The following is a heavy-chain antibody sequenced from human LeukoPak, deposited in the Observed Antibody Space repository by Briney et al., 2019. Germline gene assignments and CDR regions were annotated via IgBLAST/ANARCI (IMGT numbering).Heavy chain of an antibody. CDR3: ANSIGRSSRDY. Sequence: GGSLRLSRAASGFTFSTYAMTWVRQAPGKGLEWVSGINSNGDEIYYADSVRGRFTISRDNSNNALYLQMDSLRAEDTAVYCCANSIGRSSRDYWGQGSLVTVSS. CDR2: INSNGDEI. J-gene: IGHJ4*02. V-gene: IGHV3-23*01. D-gene: IGHD6-6*01. CDR1: GFTFSTYA.